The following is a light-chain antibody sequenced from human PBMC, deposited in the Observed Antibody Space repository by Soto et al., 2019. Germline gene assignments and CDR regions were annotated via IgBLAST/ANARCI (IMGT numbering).Light chain of an antibody. Sequence: EIVLTQSPATLSLSPGERATLSCRASQSVAYTYLAWFQQKPGQAPRLLIYGASNRATGIPDRFSGSGSGTDFTLTISRLEPEDFAVYYCQQYGTSPFTFGPGTTVDI. CDR1: QSVAYTY. J-gene: IGKJ3*01. CDR3: QQYGTSPFT. CDR2: GAS. V-gene: IGKV3-20*01.